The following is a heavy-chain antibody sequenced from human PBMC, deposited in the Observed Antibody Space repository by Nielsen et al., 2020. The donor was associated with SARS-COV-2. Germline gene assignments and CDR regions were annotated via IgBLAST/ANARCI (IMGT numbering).Heavy chain of an antibody. CDR3: ARGNGWGSYFDY. V-gene: IGHV3-30-3*01. J-gene: IGHJ4*02. CDR2: ISYDGSNK. Sequence: GGSLRLSCAASAFTFSTYWMHWVRQAPGKGLEWVAVISYDGSNKYYADSVKGRFTISRDNSKNTLYLQMNSLRAEDTAVYYCARGNGWGSYFDYWGQGTLVTVSS. D-gene: IGHD7-27*01. CDR1: AFTFSTYW.